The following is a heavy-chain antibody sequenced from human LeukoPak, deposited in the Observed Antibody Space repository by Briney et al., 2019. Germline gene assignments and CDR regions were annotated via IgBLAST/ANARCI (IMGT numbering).Heavy chain of an antibody. CDR1: GFTFSSYA. CDR2: MSGSGGST. CDR3: AKLSSSSSGVDY. J-gene: IGHJ4*02. D-gene: IGHD6-6*01. Sequence: TGGSLRLSCAASGFTFSSYAMSWVRQAPGKAVEWVSAMSGSGGSTYYADSVKGRFTISRDNSKNTLYLQMNSLRAEDTAVYYCAKLSSSSSGVDYWGQGTLVTVSS. V-gene: IGHV3-23*01.